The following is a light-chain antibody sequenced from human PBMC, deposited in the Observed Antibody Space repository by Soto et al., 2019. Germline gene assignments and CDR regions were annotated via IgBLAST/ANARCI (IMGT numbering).Light chain of an antibody. V-gene: IGLV1-44*01. Sequence: QSVLTQPPSASGTPGQRVTISCSGSSSNIGSNTVNWYQQLPGTAPKLLIYSNNQRPSAVPDRFSGSKSGTSASLAISGLQAEDEADYSCAAWDDSLNGLVFGGGTKLTVL. CDR1: SSNIGSNT. J-gene: IGLJ2*01. CDR3: AAWDDSLNGLV. CDR2: SNN.